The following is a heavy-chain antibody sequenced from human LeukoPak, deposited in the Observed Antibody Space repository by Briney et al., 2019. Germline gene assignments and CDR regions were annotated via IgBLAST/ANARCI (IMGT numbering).Heavy chain of an antibody. CDR3: ARHFTRDNDYGDEVAFDI. J-gene: IGHJ3*02. CDR2: IYYSGSN. CDR1: GGSISSYY. Sequence: SETLSLTCTVSGGSISSYYWSWIRQPPGKGLEWLGYIYYSGSNNFNPSLKRRVTISVDTSKNQFSLKLSSVTAADTAVYYCARHFTRDNDYGDEVAFDIWGQGTMVTVSS. D-gene: IGHD4-17*01. V-gene: IGHV4-59*08.